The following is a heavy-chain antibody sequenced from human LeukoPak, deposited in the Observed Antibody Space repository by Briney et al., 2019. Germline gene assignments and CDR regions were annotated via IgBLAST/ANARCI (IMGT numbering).Heavy chain of an antibody. Sequence: PSETLSLTCAVSGGSINSGGYSWSWIRQPPGKGLEWIGYIYDSGSTYYNPSLKSRVTISLDRSKNQFSLKLSSVTAADTAVYYCARYGGSGTYFFDYWGQGTLVTVSS. J-gene: IGHJ4*02. D-gene: IGHD3-10*01. CDR1: GGSINSGGYS. V-gene: IGHV4-30-2*01. CDR3: ARYGGSGTYFFDY. CDR2: IYDSGST.